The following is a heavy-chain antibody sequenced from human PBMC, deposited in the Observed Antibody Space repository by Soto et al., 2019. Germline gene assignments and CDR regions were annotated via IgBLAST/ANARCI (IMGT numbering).Heavy chain of an antibody. D-gene: IGHD5-18*01. J-gene: IGHJ6*02. CDR2: IDPSDSYI. CDR1: GYSFTSYW. V-gene: IGHV5-10-1*01. CDR3: ARTESGYSYGFADV. Sequence: PGESLKISCKGSGYSFTSYWISWVRQMPGKGLVWMGRIDPSDSYINYSPSFQGHVTISADKSISTAYLQWSSLKASDTAMYFCARTESGYSYGFADVWGQGTRVSVSS.